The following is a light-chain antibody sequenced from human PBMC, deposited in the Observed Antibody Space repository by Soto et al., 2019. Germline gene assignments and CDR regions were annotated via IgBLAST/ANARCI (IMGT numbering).Light chain of an antibody. CDR2: DAS. CDR3: QHRSN. J-gene: IGKJ3*01. Sequence: EIVLTQSPATLSLSPGERATLSCRASQSVSSFLAWYQQKPGQAPRLLIYDASNRATGIPARFSGSGSETDFTLTINSLEPEDFAVYYCQHRSNFGPGTKVDI. V-gene: IGKV3-11*01. CDR1: QSVSSF.